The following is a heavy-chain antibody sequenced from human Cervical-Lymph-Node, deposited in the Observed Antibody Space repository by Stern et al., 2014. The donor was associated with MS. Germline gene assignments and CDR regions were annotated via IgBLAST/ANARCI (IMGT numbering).Heavy chain of an antibody. CDR1: GFTFSNAW. Sequence: EVQLEESGGGLVKPGGSLRLSCAASGFTFSNAWMSWVRQAPGKGLEWVGRIKSKTDGGTTDYAAPVKGRFTISRDDYTKTLYLQMNSLKTEDTAVYYCPPRYCSGGSCAPWGQGTLVTVSS. J-gene: IGHJ5*02. V-gene: IGHV3-15*01. CDR2: IKSKTDGGTT. D-gene: IGHD2-15*01. CDR3: PPRYCSGGSCAP.